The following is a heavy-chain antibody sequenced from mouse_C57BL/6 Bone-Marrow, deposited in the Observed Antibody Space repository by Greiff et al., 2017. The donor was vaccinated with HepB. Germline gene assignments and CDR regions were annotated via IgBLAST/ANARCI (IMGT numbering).Heavy chain of an antibody. CDR1: GFTFSDYY. CDR3: AREGFYLHYGSSYEYFDV. Sequence: EVHLVESEGGLVQPGSSMKLSCTASGFTFSDYYMAWVRQVPEKGLEWVANINYDGSSTYYLDSLKSRFIISRDNAKNILYLQMSSLKSEDTATYYCAREGFYLHYGSSYEYFDVWGTGTTVTVSS. J-gene: IGHJ1*03. V-gene: IGHV5-16*01. D-gene: IGHD1-1*01. CDR2: INYDGSST.